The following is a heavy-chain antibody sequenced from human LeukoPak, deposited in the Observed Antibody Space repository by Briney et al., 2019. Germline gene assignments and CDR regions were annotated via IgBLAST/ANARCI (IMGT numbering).Heavy chain of an antibody. D-gene: IGHD6-13*01. CDR3: ARGVGSSRWYEGRYIDL. Sequence: TGGSLRLSCAASGFTFSSYAMSWVRQAPGKGLEWVSGISGSGGTTYYADSVKGRFTISRDNSKNTLYLQMNSLRAEDTAVYYCARGVGSSRWYEGRYIDLWGRGTLVPVSS. J-gene: IGHJ2*01. CDR2: ISGSGGTT. CDR1: GFTFSSYA. V-gene: IGHV3-23*01.